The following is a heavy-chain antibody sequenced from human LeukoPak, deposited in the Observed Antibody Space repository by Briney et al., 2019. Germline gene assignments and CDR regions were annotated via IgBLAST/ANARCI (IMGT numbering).Heavy chain of an antibody. Sequence: ASVKVSCKASGYAFINYYMHWVRQAPGQGLEWMEIINPRGGTTSYAQKFQGRVSMTRDTSTTTVYMELSSLRSEDTAVYYCARDGPRLDYDFWSGYYGDYWGQGSLVTVSS. CDR2: INPRGGTT. V-gene: IGHV1-46*01. CDR1: GYAFINYY. J-gene: IGHJ4*02. D-gene: IGHD3-3*01. CDR3: ARDGPRLDYDFWSGYYGDY.